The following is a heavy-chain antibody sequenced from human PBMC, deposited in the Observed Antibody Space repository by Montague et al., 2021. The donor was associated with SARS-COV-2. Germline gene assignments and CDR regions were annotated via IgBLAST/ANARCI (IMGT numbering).Heavy chain of an antibody. CDR1: GFSLSTSAVG. V-gene: IGHV2-5*02. CDR3: AHLHTGFWSAYYST. D-gene: IGHD3-3*01. J-gene: IGHJ5*02. CDR2: IYWDDDK. Sequence: LPLPCPFSGFSLSTSAVGVGWIRQPPGKALQWLALIYWDDDKRYSPSLKTRLTVTKDTSKNQVVLTMTNMDPVDTATYYCAHLHTGFWSAYYSTWGQGTLVTVSS.